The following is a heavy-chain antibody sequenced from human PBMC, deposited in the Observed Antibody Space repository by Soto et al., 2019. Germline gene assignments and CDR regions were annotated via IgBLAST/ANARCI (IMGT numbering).Heavy chain of an antibody. Sequence: QITLKESGPTLVKPTQTLTLTCTFSGFSLSSTRMAVGWIRQPPGKALEWLALIYWDDDKRYSPFLKSRLTIPKDTSKYQVVLIMSNMDPVDTARYYCAHIVVAGLGYYFDYWGQGTLVTVSS. CDR1: GFSLSSTRMA. CDR2: IYWDDDK. V-gene: IGHV2-5*02. D-gene: IGHD6-19*01. CDR3: AHIVVAGLGYYFDY. J-gene: IGHJ4*02.